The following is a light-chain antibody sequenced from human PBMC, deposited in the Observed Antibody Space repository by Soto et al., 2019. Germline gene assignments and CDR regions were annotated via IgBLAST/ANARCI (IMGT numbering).Light chain of an antibody. CDR1: RSINYW. CDR2: KAS. Sequence: DIQMTQSPSTLSASVGDRVTISCRASRSINYWLAWYQQKPGKVPKFLIYKASSLQSGVPARFSGSGSGTEFTLTISSLQPDDFATYYCQQYTTYPYTFGQGTKLEIK. V-gene: IGKV1-5*03. J-gene: IGKJ2*01. CDR3: QQYTTYPYT.